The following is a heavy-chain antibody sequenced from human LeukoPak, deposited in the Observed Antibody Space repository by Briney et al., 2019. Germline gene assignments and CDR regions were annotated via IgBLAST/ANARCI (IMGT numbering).Heavy chain of an antibody. CDR1: GGTFSSYA. CDR2: IIPIFGTA. V-gene: IGHV1-69*01. CDR3: ARAAAAGRDYYYYYGMDV. Sequence: SVKVSCKASGGTFSSYAISWVRQAPGQGLEWMGGIIPIFGTANYAQKFQGRVTITADESTSTAYMELSSLRSEDTAVYYCARAAAAGRDYYYYYGMDVWGQGTTVTVSS. D-gene: IGHD6-13*01. J-gene: IGHJ6*02.